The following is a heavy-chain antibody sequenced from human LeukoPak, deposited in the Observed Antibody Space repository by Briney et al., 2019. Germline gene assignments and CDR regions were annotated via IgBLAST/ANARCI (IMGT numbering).Heavy chain of an antibody. V-gene: IGHV3-53*01. D-gene: IGHD1-26*01. CDR1: GFTVSSNS. CDR2: IYSDNT. Sequence: PGGSLRLSCTVSGFTVSSNSMSWVRQAPGKGLEWVSFIYSDNTHYSDSVKGRFTISRDNAKNTLYLQMNSLRAEDTAVYYCAKGGSYDRIDYWGQGTLVTVSS. J-gene: IGHJ4*02. CDR3: AKGGSYDRIDY.